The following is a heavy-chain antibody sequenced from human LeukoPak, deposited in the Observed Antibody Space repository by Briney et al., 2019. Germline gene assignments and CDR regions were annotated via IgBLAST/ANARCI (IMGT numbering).Heavy chain of an antibody. V-gene: IGHV4-61*02. Sequence: SETLSLTCTVSGVSISSSSYYWSWIRQPAGKGLEWLGRIYSSGSTNYNPSLKSRVTMSVDTSKNQFSLKLSSVTAADTAVYYCVRDAYYYYYMDVWGKGTTVTISS. CDR2: IYSSGST. CDR3: VRDAYYYYYMDV. J-gene: IGHJ6*03. CDR1: GVSISSSSYY.